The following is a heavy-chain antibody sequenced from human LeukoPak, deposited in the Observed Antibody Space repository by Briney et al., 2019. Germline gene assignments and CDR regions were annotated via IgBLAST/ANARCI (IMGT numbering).Heavy chain of an antibody. CDR1: GFTFSSYA. D-gene: IGHD6-6*01. Sequence: QSGGSLRLSCAASGFTFSSYAMSWVRQAPGKGLEWVSAITSSGGGTYYADSVKGRFTISRDNSKSKLYLQMNSLGVDDTALYYCATRIEQQLVPGGQGTLVTVSS. V-gene: IGHV3-23*01. CDR3: ATRIEQQLVP. CDR2: ITSSGGGT. J-gene: IGHJ4*02.